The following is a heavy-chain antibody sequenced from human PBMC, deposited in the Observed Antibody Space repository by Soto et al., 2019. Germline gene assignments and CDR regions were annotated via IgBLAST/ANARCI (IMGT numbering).Heavy chain of an antibody. CDR1: GGTFSNYA. V-gene: IGHV1-69*06. CDR3: ARYPTSLNNWFDP. CDR2: ITPIFDTT. Sequence: QIHLVQSGAEVKKHGSSVKISCKASGGTFSNYAISWVRQAPGQGLEWMGGITPIFDTTNYAQKFQGRLTITADTSTSTAYMELSGLRSDDTAIYFCARYPTSLNNWFDPWGQGTLVTVSS. D-gene: IGHD3-9*01. J-gene: IGHJ5*02.